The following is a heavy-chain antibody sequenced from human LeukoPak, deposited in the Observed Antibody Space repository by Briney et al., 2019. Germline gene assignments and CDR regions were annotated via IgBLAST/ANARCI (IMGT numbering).Heavy chain of an antibody. CDR1: GGSISSYY. J-gene: IGHJ4*02. CDR2: IYTSGST. CDR3: AKDQDRTTVTTSLDY. Sequence: SETLSLTCTVSGGSISSYYWSWIRQPAGKGLEWIGRIYTSGSTNYNPSLKSRVTMSVDTSKNQFSLKLSSVTAADTAVYYCAKDQDRTTVTTSLDYWGQGTLVTVSS. V-gene: IGHV4-4*07. D-gene: IGHD4-17*01.